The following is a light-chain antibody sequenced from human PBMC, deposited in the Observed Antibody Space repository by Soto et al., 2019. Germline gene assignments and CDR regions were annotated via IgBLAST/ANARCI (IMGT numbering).Light chain of an antibody. Sequence: DIQMTQSPSTLSASVGERVTIACRASQSVSNWLAWYQQKPGKAPKLLIYDASTLESGVPSRFSGSGSGTEFTLTISSLQPDDFATYYCQQYNDYLWTFGQGTKVDIK. J-gene: IGKJ1*01. CDR3: QQYNDYLWT. CDR2: DAS. CDR1: QSVSNW. V-gene: IGKV1-5*01.